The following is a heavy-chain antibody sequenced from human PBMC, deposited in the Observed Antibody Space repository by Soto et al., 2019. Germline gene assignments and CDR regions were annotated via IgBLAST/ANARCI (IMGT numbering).Heavy chain of an antibody. V-gene: IGHV1-3*01. CDR1: GYSFTSYA. J-gene: IGHJ4*02. D-gene: IGHD3-9*01. CDR2: INAGNGNT. Sequence: XSVKVSCTASGYSFTSYAMHWVRQAPGQRLEWMGWINAGNGNTKYSQKFQGRVTITRDTSASTAYMELSSLRSEDTAVYYCARVGPPQHYDILTGFDYWGQGTLV. CDR3: ARVGPPQHYDILTGFDY.